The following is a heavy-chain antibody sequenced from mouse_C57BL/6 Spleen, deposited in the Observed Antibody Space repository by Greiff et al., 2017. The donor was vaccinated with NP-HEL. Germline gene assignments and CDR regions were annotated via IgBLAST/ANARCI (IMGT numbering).Heavy chain of an antibody. D-gene: IGHD2-5*01. CDR3: ARSAYYSNYFAV. V-gene: IGHV14-2*01. Sequence: VQLQQSGAELVKPGASVKLSCTASGFNIKDYYMHWVKQRTEQGLEWIGRIDPEDGETKYAPKFQGKATITADTSSNTAYLQLSSLTSKDTAVYYCARSAYYSNYFAVWGTGTQVTVSS. J-gene: IGHJ1*03. CDR1: GFNIKDYY. CDR2: IDPEDGET.